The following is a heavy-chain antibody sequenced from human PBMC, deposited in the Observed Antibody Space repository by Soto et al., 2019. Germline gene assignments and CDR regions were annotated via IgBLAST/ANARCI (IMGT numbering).Heavy chain of an antibody. CDR3: TRGGRGYSSNWYYGMDV. V-gene: IGHV3-49*04. CDR2: IRSKAYGGTT. J-gene: IGHJ6*02. CDR1: GFIFGDYV. Sequence: GGSLRLSCTTSGFIFGDYVMSWVRQAPGKGLEWVGFIRSKAYGGTTEYAASVKGRFTISRDDSKSIAYLQMNSLKAEDTAVYYCTRGGRGYSSNWYYGMDVWGQGTTVTVSS. D-gene: IGHD6-13*01.